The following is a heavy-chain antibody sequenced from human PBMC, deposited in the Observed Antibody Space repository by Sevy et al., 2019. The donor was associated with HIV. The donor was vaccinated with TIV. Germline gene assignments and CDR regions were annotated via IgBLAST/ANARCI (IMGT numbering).Heavy chain of an antibody. V-gene: IGHV4-61*08. Sequence: SETLSLTCTVSGGSVNSGDYYWSWIRQPPGKGLEWLGYIYYRESSNYNPSLKSRVTISLDTSKNQFSLKMSSVTTADTAVYYCARDDPVMNAFDIWGQGTMVTVSS. CDR3: ARDDPVMNAFDI. CDR2: IYYRESS. J-gene: IGHJ3*02. CDR1: GGSVNSGDYY. D-gene: IGHD3-16*01.